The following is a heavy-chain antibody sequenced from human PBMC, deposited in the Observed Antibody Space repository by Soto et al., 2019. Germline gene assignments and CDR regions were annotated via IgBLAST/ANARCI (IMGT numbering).Heavy chain of an antibody. J-gene: IGHJ6*02. CDR1: GFTFSSYS. CDR2: ISSSSRTI. CDR3: VRVEGRHYYYGLDV. Sequence: GGSLRLSCAASGFTFSSYSMNWVRQAPGKGLEWVSYISSSSRTIYYADSVKGRFTISRDNAKNSLYLQMNSLRDEDTAVYYCVRVEGRHYYYGLDVWGQGSTVTVSS. V-gene: IGHV3-48*02. D-gene: IGHD3-10*01.